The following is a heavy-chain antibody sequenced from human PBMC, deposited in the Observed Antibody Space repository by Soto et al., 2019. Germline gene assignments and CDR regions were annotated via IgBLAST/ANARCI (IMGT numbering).Heavy chain of an antibody. CDR3: ALALGPTTGIDS. V-gene: IGHV4-31*02. CDR2: IFNSGTT. CDR1: GASTVSHYH. J-gene: IGHJ4*02. Sequence: VQLQESGPGLVKPSQTLSLTCSVSGASTVSHYHWTWIRQPPGKGLEWMGYIFNSGTTFYNPSLTSRLSISMDTSGNHFSLELRSVPAADTAVYYGALALGPTTGIDSWGQGTLVTVSS. D-gene: IGHD3-10*01.